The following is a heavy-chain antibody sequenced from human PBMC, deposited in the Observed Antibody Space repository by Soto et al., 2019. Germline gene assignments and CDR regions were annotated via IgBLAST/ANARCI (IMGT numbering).Heavy chain of an antibody. CDR2: ITPYNVDT. V-gene: IGHV1-18*01. CDR1: GYNFATTS. Sequence: QAHLQQSGAEVKKPGASVKVSCEASGYNFATTSIAWVRQAPGQGLEWMGWITPYNVDTNYEQKLQGRVTMTTDTSTNTAHMEVRSLRSDDTAVYYCATLGPCSGGTCYSRPLDNWGQGTLVTVSS. J-gene: IGHJ4*02. CDR3: ATLGPCSGGTCYSRPLDN. D-gene: IGHD2-15*01.